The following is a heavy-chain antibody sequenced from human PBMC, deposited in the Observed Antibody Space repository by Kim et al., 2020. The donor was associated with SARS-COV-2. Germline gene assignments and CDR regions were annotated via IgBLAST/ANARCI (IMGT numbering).Heavy chain of an antibody. CDR3: ARSTVTGILASYYFYY. V-gene: IGHV4-34*01. CDR1: GGSFSGYY. Sequence: SETLSLTCAVYGGSFSGYYWSWIRQPPWKGLEWIGEINHSGSTNYNPSLKSRVTISVDTSKNQFSLKLSSVTAADTAVYYCARSTVTGILASYYFYYLD. J-gene: IGHJ4*01. CDR2: INHSGST. D-gene: IGHD4-17*01.